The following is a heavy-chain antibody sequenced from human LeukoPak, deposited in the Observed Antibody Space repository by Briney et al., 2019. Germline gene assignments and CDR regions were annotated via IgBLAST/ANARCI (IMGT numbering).Heavy chain of an antibody. CDR3: ARDADYSNYYVY. CDR2: INPNSGGT. CDR1: GYTFTSYG. Sequence: GASVKVSCKASGYTFTSYGISWVRQAPGQGLEWMGWINPNSGGTNYAQKFQGRVTMTRDTSISTAYMELSRLRSDDTAVYYCARDADYSNYYVYWGQGTLVTVSS. J-gene: IGHJ4*02. V-gene: IGHV1-2*02. D-gene: IGHD4-11*01.